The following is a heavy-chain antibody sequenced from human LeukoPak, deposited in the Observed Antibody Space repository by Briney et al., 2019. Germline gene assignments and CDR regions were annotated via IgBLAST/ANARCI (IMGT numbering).Heavy chain of an antibody. V-gene: IGHV3-74*01. CDR1: GFTFSSYW. J-gene: IGHJ4*02. CDR2: INSDGSST. CDR3: ARELIAVAGTFDY. D-gene: IGHD6-19*01. Sequence: PGGSLRLSCAASGFTFSSYWMHWVRQAPGKGLVWVSRINSDGSSTSYADSVKGRFTISRDNAKNSLYLQMNSLRAEDTALYYCARELIAVAGTFDYWGQGTLVTVSS.